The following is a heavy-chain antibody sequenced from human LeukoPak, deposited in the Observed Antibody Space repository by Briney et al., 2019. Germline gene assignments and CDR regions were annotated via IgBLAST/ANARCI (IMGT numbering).Heavy chain of an antibody. V-gene: IGHV3-23*01. D-gene: IGHD3-22*01. CDR3: AKDPTRLLLHSPSFDY. Sequence: GGSLRLSCAASGFTFSSYAMSWVRQAPGKGLEWVSAISGSGGSTYYADSVKGRFTISRDNSKNTLYLQMNSLRAEDTAVYYCAKDPTRLLLHSPSFDYWGQGTLVTVSS. CDR1: GFTFSSYA. J-gene: IGHJ4*02. CDR2: ISGSGGST.